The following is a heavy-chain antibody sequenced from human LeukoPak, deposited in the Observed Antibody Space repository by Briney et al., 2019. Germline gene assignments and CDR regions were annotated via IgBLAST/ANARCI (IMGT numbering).Heavy chain of an antibody. D-gene: IGHD4-17*01. CDR1: GLRFRSYA. CDR3: AKHKESYGDSCFDDY. Sequence: GGSLRLSCVASGLRFRSYAMNWVRQAPGKGLEWVSVISGSDYRTNYADSVKGRFTISRDNFKNTLYLQMNSLRAEDTAVYYCAKHKESYGDSCFDDYWGQGTLVTVSS. CDR2: ISGSDYRT. J-gene: IGHJ4*02. V-gene: IGHV3-23*01.